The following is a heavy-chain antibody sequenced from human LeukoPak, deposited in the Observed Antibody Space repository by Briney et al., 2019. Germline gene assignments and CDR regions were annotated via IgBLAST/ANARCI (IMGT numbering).Heavy chain of an antibody. V-gene: IGHV3-7*01. CDR3: ARESGSYYIGFGFDY. CDR2: IKQDGSEK. D-gene: IGHD1-26*01. J-gene: IGHJ4*02. CDR1: GFTFSSYR. Sequence: GGSLRLSCAASGFTFSSYRMSWVRQAPGKGLEWVANIKQDGSEKHYVDSVKGRFTISRDNAKNSLYLQMNSLRAEDTAVYYCARESGSYYIGFGFDYWGQGTLVTVSS.